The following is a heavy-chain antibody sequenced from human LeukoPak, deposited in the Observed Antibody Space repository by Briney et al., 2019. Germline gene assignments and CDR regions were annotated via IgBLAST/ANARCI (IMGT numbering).Heavy chain of an antibody. CDR1: GFTFSSYA. V-gene: IGHV3-23*01. CDR3: AKGPLSTSCFPFDY. Sequence: GGSLRLSCAASGFTFSSYAMSWVRQAPGKGLEWVSAISGSGGSTYYADSVKGRFTISRDNSKNTLYLQMNSLRAEDAAVYYCAKGPLSTSCFPFDYWGQGTLVTVSS. D-gene: IGHD2-2*01. CDR2: ISGSGGST. J-gene: IGHJ4*02.